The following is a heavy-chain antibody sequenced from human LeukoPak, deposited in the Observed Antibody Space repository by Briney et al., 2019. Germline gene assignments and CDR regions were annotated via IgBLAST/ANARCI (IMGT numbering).Heavy chain of an antibody. V-gene: IGHV1-8*01. CDR2: MNPNSGNT. D-gene: IGHD1-1*01. CDR3: ARWVPRYGRNYFDY. Sequence: ASVKVSCKASGYTFTSYDTNWVRQATGQGLEWMGWMNPNSGNTGYAQKFQGRVTMTRNTSISTAYMELSSLRSEDTAVYYCARWVPRYGRNYFDYWGQGTLVTVSS. CDR1: GYTFTSYD. J-gene: IGHJ4*02.